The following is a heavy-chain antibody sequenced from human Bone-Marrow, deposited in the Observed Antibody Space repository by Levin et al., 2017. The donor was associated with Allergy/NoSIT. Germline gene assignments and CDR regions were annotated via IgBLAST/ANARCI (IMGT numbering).Heavy chain of an antibody. D-gene: IGHD3-16*01. V-gene: IGHV3-9*01. J-gene: IGHJ4*02. Sequence: SLKISCAASGFTFDDFVLHWVRQAPGKGLEWVSGISWNGDNIDYADSVKGRFTISRDNAENSLYLQMNSLRPEDTALYYGVKDFGQEWGQGTLVTVSS. CDR3: VKDFGQE. CDR2: ISWNGDNI. CDR1: GFTFDDFV.